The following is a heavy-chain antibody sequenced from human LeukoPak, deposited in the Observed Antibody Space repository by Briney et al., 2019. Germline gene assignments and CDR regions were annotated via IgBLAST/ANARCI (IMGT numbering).Heavy chain of an antibody. V-gene: IGHV3-74*01. CDR1: GLTFSSYW. CDR3: ARGRPHGNDY. J-gene: IGHJ4*02. Sequence: GGSLRLSCAASGLTFSSYWMNWVRQAPGKELVWVSRIASDGSSTTYADSVKGRFSISRDNAKNTLYLQMNSLRVEDTAVYYCARGRPHGNDYWGQGTLVTVSS. D-gene: IGHD4-23*01. CDR2: IASDGSST.